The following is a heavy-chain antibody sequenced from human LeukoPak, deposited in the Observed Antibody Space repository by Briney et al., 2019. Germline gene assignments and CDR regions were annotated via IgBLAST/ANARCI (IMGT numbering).Heavy chain of an antibody. Sequence: SETLSLTCAVYGGSFSGYYWGWIRQPPGKGLEWIGSIYYSGSTYYNPSLKSRVTISVDTSKNQFSLKLSSVTAADTAVYYCARQADIVVVPATFIRGRNWFDPWGQGTLVTVSS. CDR1: GGSFSGYY. V-gene: IGHV4-39*01. J-gene: IGHJ5*02. D-gene: IGHD2-2*01. CDR3: ARQADIVVVPATFIRGRNWFDP. CDR2: IYYSGST.